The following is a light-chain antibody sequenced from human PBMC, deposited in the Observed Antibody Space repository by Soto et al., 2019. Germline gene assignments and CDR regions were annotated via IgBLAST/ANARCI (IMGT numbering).Light chain of an antibody. Sequence: EIVLTQSPGTLSLSPGERATLSCRASQSVSNNYLAWYQQKPGQAPRLLIYGASNRATGIPDRFSGSGSGTDFTPTISSLESEDFALYYCQQYGSSGTFGQGTKVDIK. CDR2: GAS. J-gene: IGKJ1*01. V-gene: IGKV3-20*01. CDR1: QSVSNNY. CDR3: QQYGSSGT.